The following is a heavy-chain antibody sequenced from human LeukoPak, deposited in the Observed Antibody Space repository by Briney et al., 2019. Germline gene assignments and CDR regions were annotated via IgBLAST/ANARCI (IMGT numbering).Heavy chain of an antibody. D-gene: IGHD3-10*01. CDR3: ASHYYGSGPTDMILDV. J-gene: IGHJ6*02. CDR1: GGSISSGDYY. Sequence: SQTLSLTCTVSGGSISSGDYYWSWIRQPPGEGLEWIGYIYYSGSTYYNPSLKSRVTISVDTSKNQFSLKLSSVTAADTAVYYCASHYYGSGPTDMILDVWGQGTTVTVSS. V-gene: IGHV4-30-4*01. CDR2: IYYSGST.